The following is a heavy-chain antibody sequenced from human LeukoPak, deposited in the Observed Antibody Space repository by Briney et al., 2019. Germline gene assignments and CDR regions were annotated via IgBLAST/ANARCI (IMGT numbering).Heavy chain of an antibody. D-gene: IGHD2-21*01. CDR1: GFTFSSYG. V-gene: IGHV3-30*02. J-gene: IGHJ4*02. Sequence: PGGSLRLSCAASGFTFSSYGMHWVRQAPGKGLEGVAFIRDDGSNKYYADSVKGRFTISRDNSKNTLYLQMNSLRAEDTAVYYCAKDLQFHVPYWGQGTLVTVSS. CDR3: AKDLQFHVPY. CDR2: IRDDGSNK.